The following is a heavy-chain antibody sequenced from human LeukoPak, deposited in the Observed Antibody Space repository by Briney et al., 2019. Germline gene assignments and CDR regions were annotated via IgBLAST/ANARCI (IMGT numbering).Heavy chain of an antibody. J-gene: IGHJ6*02. D-gene: IGHD5-24*01. CDR3: ARSGEMATITGYYGMDV. V-gene: IGHV1-24*01. CDR2: FDPEDGET. CDR1: GYTLTELS. Sequence: ASVKVSCKVSGYTLTELSMHWVRQAPGKGLEWMGGFDPEDGETIYAQKFQGRVTMTEDTSTDTAYMELSSLRSEDTAVYYCARSGEMATITGYYGMDVWGQGTTVTVSS.